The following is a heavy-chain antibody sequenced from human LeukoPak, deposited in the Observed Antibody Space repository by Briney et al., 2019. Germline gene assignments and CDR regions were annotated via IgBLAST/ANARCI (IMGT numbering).Heavy chain of an antibody. CDR2: IKQDGSEK. CDR1: GLTFSTYW. J-gene: IGHJ4*02. V-gene: IGHV3-7*01. Sequence: GGSLRLSCADSGLTFSTYWMNWVRQAPGKGLEWVANIKQDGSEKYYVDSVKGRFTLSRDNAKNSPYLHMNNVGADDTAVYYCASVSRESGSDHWGQGTLVTVSS. D-gene: IGHD3-10*01. CDR3: ASVSRESGSDH.